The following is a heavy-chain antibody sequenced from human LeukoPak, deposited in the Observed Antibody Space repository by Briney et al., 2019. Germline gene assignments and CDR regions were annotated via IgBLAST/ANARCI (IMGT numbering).Heavy chain of an antibody. J-gene: IGHJ6*03. V-gene: IGHV3-30*02. CDR3: AKDGRGLIVVVPAAPAGYMDV. CDR2: IRYDGSNK. CDR1: GFTFSSYG. D-gene: IGHD2-2*01. Sequence: PGGSLRLFCAASGFTFSSYGMHWVRQAPGKGLEWVAFIRYDGSNKYYADSVKGRFTISRDNSKNTLYLQMNSLRAEDTAVYYCAKDGRGLIVVVPAAPAGYMDVWGKGTTVTVSS.